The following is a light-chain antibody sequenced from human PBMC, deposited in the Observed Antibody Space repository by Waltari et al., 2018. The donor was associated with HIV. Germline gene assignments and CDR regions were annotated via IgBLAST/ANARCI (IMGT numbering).Light chain of an antibody. CDR2: EVT. CDR1: SSDVGGYNF. Sequence: GTSSDVGGYNFVSWYQQHPGKAPKLMIFEVTKRPSGVPARFSGSKTGNTASLTVSGLQADDEADYYCSSYAGSNNLVFGGGTKLTVL. V-gene: IGLV2-8*01. CDR3: SSYAGSNNLV. J-gene: IGLJ2*01.